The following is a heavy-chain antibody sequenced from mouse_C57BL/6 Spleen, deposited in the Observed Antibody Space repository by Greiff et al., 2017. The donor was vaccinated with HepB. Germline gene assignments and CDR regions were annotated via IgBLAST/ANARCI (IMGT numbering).Heavy chain of an antibody. V-gene: IGHV3-6*01. D-gene: IGHD4-1*01. Sequence: EVKLEESGPGLVKPSQSLSLTCSVTGYSITSGYYWNWIRQFPGNKLEWMGYISYDGSNNYNPSLKNRISITRDTSKNQFFLKLNSVTTEDTATYYCAINWYWYFDVWGTGTMVTVSS. CDR3: AINWYWYFDV. CDR2: ISYDGSN. CDR1: GYSITSGYY. J-gene: IGHJ1*03.